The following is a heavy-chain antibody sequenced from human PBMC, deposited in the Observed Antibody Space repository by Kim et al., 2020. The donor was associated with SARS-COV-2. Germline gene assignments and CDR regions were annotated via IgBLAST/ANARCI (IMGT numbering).Heavy chain of an antibody. D-gene: IGHD2-8*02. Sequence: GGSLRLSCAASGFTFSTQSMNWVRQAPGKGLEWVSYIRSTGSVTDYADSVQGRFTISRDNAKNSLYLQMSSVRAEDTAVYYCSRGVATTDSTGPYFAYWG. J-gene: IGHJ4*01. CDR1: GFTFSTQS. V-gene: IGHV3-48*04. CDR2: IRSTGSVT. CDR3: SRGVATTDSTGPYFAY.